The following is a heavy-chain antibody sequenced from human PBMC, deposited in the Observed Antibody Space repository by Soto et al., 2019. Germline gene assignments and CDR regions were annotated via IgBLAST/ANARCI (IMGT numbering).Heavy chain of an antibody. Sequence: PGGSLRLSCAASRFKFSNYAMSWVRQAPGKGLEWVSLISATGGGTYYADSVKGRFTISRYNSHNTLYLQVHSLTAEDTAVYYCAKDRRAGGNSAFYFDFWGQGAQVTVSS. CDR1: RFKFSNYA. V-gene: IGHV3-23*01. CDR3: AKDRRAGGNSAFYFDF. D-gene: IGHD3-16*01. CDR2: ISATGGGT. J-gene: IGHJ4*02.